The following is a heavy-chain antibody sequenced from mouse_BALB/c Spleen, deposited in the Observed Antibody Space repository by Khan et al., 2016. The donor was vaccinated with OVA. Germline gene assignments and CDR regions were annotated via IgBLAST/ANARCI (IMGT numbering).Heavy chain of an antibody. CDR1: GYSITSDYA. V-gene: IGHV3-2*02. D-gene: IGHD1-1*01. CDR3: ASRRLLVRYPDYFDY. CDR2: ISYSGSN. J-gene: IGHJ2*01. Sequence: EVKLLESGPGLLKPSQSLSLTCTVTGYSITSDYAWNWIRQFPGNKLEWMAYISYSGSNTYSPPLRILISFTRDTSKNKFFVQLNSVTTEDKATLYYASRRLLVRYPDYFDYWGQGTTLTVSS.